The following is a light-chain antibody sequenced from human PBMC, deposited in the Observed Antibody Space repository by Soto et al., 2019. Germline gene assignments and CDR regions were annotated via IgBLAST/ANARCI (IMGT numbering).Light chain of an antibody. Sequence: QALVTQEPSLAVSPGGTVTLTCGSSTGAVSSGHYPYWFQQKPGQAPRTLIYDTGNKHSWTPAQFSGSLLGGKVALTLSGAQPEDEAEYSCLLSYSGARPHGLGTGTKVTVL. J-gene: IGLJ1*01. CDR3: LLSYSGARPHG. V-gene: IGLV7-46*01. CDR1: TGAVSSGHY. CDR2: DTG.